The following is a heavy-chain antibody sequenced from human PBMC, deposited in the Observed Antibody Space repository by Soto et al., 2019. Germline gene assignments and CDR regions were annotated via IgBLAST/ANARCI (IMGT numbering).Heavy chain of an antibody. J-gene: IGHJ6*02. CDR2: IKQDGTEE. CDR3: ARGGVYSSSSLPRFYYYAMDV. Sequence: EVQLVESGGDLVQPGGSLRLSCAASGFTFSSYWMTWVRQAPGKGLEWVASIKQDGTEEYYVDSMKGRFTISRDNAKKSLFLQMNSLRAEDTAVFYCARGGVYSSSSLPRFYYYAMDVWGQGPTVTVSS. CDR1: GFTFSSYW. D-gene: IGHD6-6*01. V-gene: IGHV3-7*01.